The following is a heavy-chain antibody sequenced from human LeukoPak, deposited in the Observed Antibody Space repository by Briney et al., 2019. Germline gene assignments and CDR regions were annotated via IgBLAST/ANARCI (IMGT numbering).Heavy chain of an antibody. CDR2: ISAYNGNT. CDR1: GYTFTSHG. Sequence: ASVKVSCKASGYTFTSHGISWVRQAPGQGLEWMGWISAYNGNTNYAQKFQGRVTMTTDTSTSTAYMELRRLRSDDTAVYYCARGVYGSGTYYNLPFDYWGQGTLVTVSS. CDR3: ARGVYGSGTYYNLPFDY. J-gene: IGHJ4*02. V-gene: IGHV1-18*01. D-gene: IGHD3-10*01.